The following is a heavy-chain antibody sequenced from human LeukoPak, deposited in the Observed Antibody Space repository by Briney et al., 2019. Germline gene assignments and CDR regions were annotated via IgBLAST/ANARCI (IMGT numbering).Heavy chain of an antibody. V-gene: IGHV3-23*01. J-gene: IGHJ4*02. CDR1: GFTLTNYA. Sequence: PGGSLRLSCAASGFTLTNYAMSGFRQAPGKGLDWVSTITVSGDGTYYADSVKGRFTISRDSSKTTLYLQMNSLRVEDTAVYYCATQNFDYWGQGTLVTVSS. CDR2: ITVSGDGT. CDR3: ATQNFDY.